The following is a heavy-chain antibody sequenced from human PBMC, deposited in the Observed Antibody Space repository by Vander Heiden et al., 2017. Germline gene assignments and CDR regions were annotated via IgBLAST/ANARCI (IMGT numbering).Heavy chain of an antibody. CDR2: ISGSGDPT. CDR1: GFTFSGYA. Sequence: EVQLLESGGGLLQPGGSLRLSCEASGFTFSGYAMTWVRQAPGKGLEWVSVISGSGDPTYYADSVRGRFTISRDNSKNTLFLPMNTLRAEDTAVYYCAKDPSGGVRGYFDSWGQGTLVTVSS. V-gene: IGHV3-23*01. D-gene: IGHD3-10*01. CDR3: AKDPSGGVRGYFDS. J-gene: IGHJ4*02.